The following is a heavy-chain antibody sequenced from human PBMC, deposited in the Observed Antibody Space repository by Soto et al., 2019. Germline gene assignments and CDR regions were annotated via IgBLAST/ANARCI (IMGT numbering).Heavy chain of an antibody. V-gene: IGHV1-69*01. CDR2: IIPLFGTP. CDR1: GGIFSTYA. Sequence: QVQLVQSGAEVKKPGSSVKVSCKASGGIFSTYAISWLRQAPGQGLEWMGGIIPLFGTPNYAQRFQGRVSITADESTSTGYVELGRLRSEDTAVYYCARDRDDYGSGNYYNRIDFWGQGTLVTVSS. J-gene: IGHJ4*02. CDR3: ARDRDDYGSGNYYNRIDF. D-gene: IGHD3-10*01.